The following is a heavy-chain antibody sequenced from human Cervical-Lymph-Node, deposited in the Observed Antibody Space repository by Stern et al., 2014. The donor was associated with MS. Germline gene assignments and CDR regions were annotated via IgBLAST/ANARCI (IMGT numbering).Heavy chain of an antibody. V-gene: IGHV3-9*01. D-gene: IGHD6-19*01. J-gene: IGHJ4*02. CDR3: AAGGRGGNGWYENIDF. Sequence: EVQLVQSGGGVVQPGRSLRLSCVGSGITFEDYAMHWVRQVPGKGLEWVAGRSWNSGSRDYADSVKGRVTISRDNDKNTLFLHMNSLRTDDTALYYCAAGGRGGNGWYENIDFWGQGTLVTVSS. CDR2: RSWNSGSR. CDR1: GITFEDYA.